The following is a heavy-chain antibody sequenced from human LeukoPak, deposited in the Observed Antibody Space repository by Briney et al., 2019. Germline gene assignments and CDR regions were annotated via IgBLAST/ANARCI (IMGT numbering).Heavy chain of an antibody. J-gene: IGHJ5*02. CDR1: GFTFSSYG. CDR2: INPSGGST. Sequence: GGSLRLSCAASGFTFSSYGMHWVRQAPGQGLEWMGIINPSGGSTSYAQKFQGRVTMTRDMSTSTVYMELSSLRSEDTAVYYCAREGVSRRSGWFDPWGQGTLVTVSS. V-gene: IGHV1-46*01. D-gene: IGHD3-3*01. CDR3: AREGVSRRSGWFDP.